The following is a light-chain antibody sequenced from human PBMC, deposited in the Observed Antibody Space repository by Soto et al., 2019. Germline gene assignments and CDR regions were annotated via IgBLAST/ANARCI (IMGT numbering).Light chain of an antibody. CDR3: GSYSSTDTPFV. V-gene: IGLV2-14*01. CDR2: EVT. CDR1: SSDIGAYNY. Sequence: QSVLTQPASVSGSPGQSITISCTGTSSDIGAYNYVSWYRQHPGEAPKVIIYEVTHRPSGISSRFSGSKSGNTASLTISGLQAEDESDYYCGSYSSTDTPFVFGTGTKLTVL. J-gene: IGLJ1*01.